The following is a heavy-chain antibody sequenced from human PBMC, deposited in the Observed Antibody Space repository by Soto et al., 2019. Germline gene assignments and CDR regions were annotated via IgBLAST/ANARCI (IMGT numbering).Heavy chain of an antibody. CDR1: GYTFTSYY. Sequence: APVKVSCKASGYTFTSYYMHWVRQAPGQGLEWMGIINPSGGSTSYAQKFQGRVTMTRDTSTSTVYMELSSLRSEDTAVYYCARVSIAARIPEYWGQGTLVTVSS. CDR3: ARVSIAARIPEY. V-gene: IGHV1-46*01. CDR2: INPSGGST. J-gene: IGHJ4*02. D-gene: IGHD6-6*01.